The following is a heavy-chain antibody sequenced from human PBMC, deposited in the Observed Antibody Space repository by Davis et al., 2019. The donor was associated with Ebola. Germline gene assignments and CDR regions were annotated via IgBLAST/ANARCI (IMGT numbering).Heavy chain of an antibody. Sequence: GESLKISCAASGFTFSSYAMSWVRQAPGKGLEWVSGISSSGGSTYYADSVKGRFTISRDNSKNTLYLQMNSLRAEDTAVYYCAKLLGVTSRFDYWGQGTLVTVSS. CDR1: GFTFSSYA. CDR3: AKLLGVTSRFDY. D-gene: IGHD1-26*01. J-gene: IGHJ4*02. V-gene: IGHV3-23*01. CDR2: ISSSGGST.